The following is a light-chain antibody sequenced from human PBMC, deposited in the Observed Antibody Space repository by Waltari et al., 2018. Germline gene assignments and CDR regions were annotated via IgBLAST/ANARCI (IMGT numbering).Light chain of an antibody. CDR1: SSDVAGNNY. Sequence: QSALTQPRSVSGSPGQSVTISCTGTSSDVAGNNYVSWYQQHPGKVPSVIIYDVSKRPSGVPDRFSGSKSGNTASLSISGLQAEDEADYYCCAYGGSYTWIFGGGTKVTVL. CDR2: DVS. CDR3: CAYGGSYTWI. J-gene: IGLJ2*01. V-gene: IGLV2-11*02.